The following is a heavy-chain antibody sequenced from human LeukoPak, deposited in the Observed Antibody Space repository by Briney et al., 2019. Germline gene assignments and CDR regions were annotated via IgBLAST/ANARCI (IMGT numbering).Heavy chain of an antibody. CDR3: ARAVVVVAATGVGWFDP. J-gene: IGHJ5*02. Sequence: GESLKISCKGSGYSFTSYWIGWVRQLPGKGLEWMGIIYPGDSDTRYSPSFQGQVTISADKSISTAYLKWSSLKASDTAMYYCARAVVVVAATGVGWFDPWGQGTLVTVSS. CDR1: GYSFTSYW. CDR2: IYPGDSDT. D-gene: IGHD2-15*01. V-gene: IGHV5-51*01.